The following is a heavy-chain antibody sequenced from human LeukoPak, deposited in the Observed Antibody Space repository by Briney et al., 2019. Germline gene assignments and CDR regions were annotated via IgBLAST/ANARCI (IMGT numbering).Heavy chain of an antibody. CDR3: AIRGKYCSSTSCLGSAQVDY. CDR2: ISGSGGST. Sequence: GGSLRLSCAASGFTFSSYAMSWVRQAPGKGLEWVSTISGSGGSTYYADSVKGRFTISRDNSKNTLYLQMNSLRAEDTAVYYCAIRGKYCSSTSCLGSAQVDYWGQGTLVTVSS. D-gene: IGHD2-2*01. CDR1: GFTFSSYA. V-gene: IGHV3-23*01. J-gene: IGHJ4*02.